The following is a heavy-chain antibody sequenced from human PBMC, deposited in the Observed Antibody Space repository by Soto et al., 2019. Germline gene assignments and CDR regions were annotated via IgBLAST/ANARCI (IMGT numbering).Heavy chain of an antibody. CDR3: AEGVRSWWDVNLYNWFDP. J-gene: IGHJ5*02. Sequence: EVQLLESGGGLVQPGGSLRLSCAASGFTFSSYAMSWVRHAPGKGLEWVSTISGIGGNTYYADSVTGRFTISSDNSVYSVYVQMNRLRAEDTAVCYCAEGVRSWWDVNLYNWFDPWGQGTLVTVSS. CDR1: GFTFSSYA. CDR2: ISGIGGNT. V-gene: IGHV3-23*01. D-gene: IGHD2-15*01.